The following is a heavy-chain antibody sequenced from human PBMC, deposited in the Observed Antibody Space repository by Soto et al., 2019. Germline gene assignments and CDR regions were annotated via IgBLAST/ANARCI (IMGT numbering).Heavy chain of an antibody. CDR3: AREGRVGGIDY. V-gene: IGHV3-48*03. CDR2: ISSIGVAT. D-gene: IGHD6-19*01. CDR1: GFTFSIHE. Sequence: PGGSLRLSCAASGFTFSIHEMNWVRQAPGKGLEWVSYISSIGVATYYADSVKGRFTISRDNPKNSLYLQMNSLRAEDTAVYYCAREGRVGGIDYWGQGTPVTVS. J-gene: IGHJ4*02.